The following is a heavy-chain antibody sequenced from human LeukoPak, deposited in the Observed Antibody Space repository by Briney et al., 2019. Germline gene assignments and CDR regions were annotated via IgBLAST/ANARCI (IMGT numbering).Heavy chain of an antibody. CDR1: GGSISSGSYY. D-gene: IGHD3-22*01. Sequence: SETLSLTCTVSGGSISSGSYYWSWIRQPAGKGLEWIGRIYTSGSTNYNPSLKSRVTISVDTSKNQFSLKLSSVTAADTAVYYCARGRTWSITMIVVVPQAFDIWGQGTMVTVSS. J-gene: IGHJ3*02. V-gene: IGHV4-61*02. CDR2: IYTSGST. CDR3: ARGRTWSITMIVVVPQAFDI.